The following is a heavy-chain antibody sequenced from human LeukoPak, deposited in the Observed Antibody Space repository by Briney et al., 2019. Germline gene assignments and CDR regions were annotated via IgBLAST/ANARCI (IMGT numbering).Heavy chain of an antibody. V-gene: IGHV3-21*01. J-gene: IGHJ4*02. CDR3: AKNTFCSSSSCQTALDY. Sequence: PGGSLRLSCAASGFTFSSYSINWVRQAPGKGLEWVSSISSTSTYMYYADSVKGRFTISRDNAKNSLFLQMNSLRAEDTAVYYCAKNTFCSSSSCQTALDYWGQGPLVTVSS. CDR2: ISSTSTYM. D-gene: IGHD2-15*01. CDR1: GFTFSSYS.